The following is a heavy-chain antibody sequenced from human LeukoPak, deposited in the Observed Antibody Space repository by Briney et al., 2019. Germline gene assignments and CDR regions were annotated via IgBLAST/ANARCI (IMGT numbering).Heavy chain of an antibody. J-gene: IGHJ3*02. V-gene: IGHV3-33*01. CDR3: ARYEGGKGAFDI. CDR1: GFTFSRYG. Sequence: GGSLRLSCAASGFTFSRYGMHGVRQAPGKGREWVAGIAYDGSNKYYAESVKGRLTISRDNSKNTLYLQMNSLRAEDTAVYYCARYEGGKGAFDIWGQGTMVTVSS. CDR2: IAYDGSNK. D-gene: IGHD3-16*01.